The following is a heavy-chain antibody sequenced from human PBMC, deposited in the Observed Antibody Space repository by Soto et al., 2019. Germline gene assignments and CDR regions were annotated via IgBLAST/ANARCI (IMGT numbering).Heavy chain of an antibody. J-gene: IGHJ4*02. D-gene: IGHD6-19*01. CDR2: INPDTGGT. CDR3: ARAIGRNGSGWYRVGYDS. Sequence: QVRLVQTGAEVKKSGASVKVSCKASGYTFNAYYIHWMRQAPGQGLEWMGWINPDTGGTDYAQKLQGWVSLTRDTSINTAYMELASKKIDGLAVYYCARAIGRNGSGWYRVGYDSWGQGTLVTVS. V-gene: IGHV1-2*04. CDR1: GYTFNAYY.